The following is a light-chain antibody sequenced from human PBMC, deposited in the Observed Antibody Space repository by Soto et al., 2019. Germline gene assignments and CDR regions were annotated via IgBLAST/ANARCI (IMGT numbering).Light chain of an antibody. V-gene: IGKV1-9*01. CDR3: QQYNNYATWT. CDR1: QGIINY. J-gene: IGKJ1*01. Sequence: IQLTQSPSSLSASVGDRVTITCRASQGIINYLAWYQQKPGKAPKLLIYGASTLQSGVPSRFGGSGSGTDFTLTVSSLQPDDFATYYCQQYNNYATWTFGQGTKVDIK. CDR2: GAS.